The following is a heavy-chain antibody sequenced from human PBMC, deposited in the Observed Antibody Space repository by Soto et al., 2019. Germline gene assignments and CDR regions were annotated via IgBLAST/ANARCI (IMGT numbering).Heavy chain of an antibody. CDR3: SFAPNWTYQLTRY. CDR1: GGMLYSSA. Sequence: GASVKVSCKASGGMLYSSAINWVRQAPGQGLEWMGGIVPMNGSPKYAQEFLGRVTISADASATTAYMDLSGLKSEDTAVYYCSFAPNWTYQLTRYRGPRTQVTLSS. D-gene: IGHD2-2*01. CDR2: IVPMNGSP. J-gene: IGHJ4*02. V-gene: IGHV1-69*13.